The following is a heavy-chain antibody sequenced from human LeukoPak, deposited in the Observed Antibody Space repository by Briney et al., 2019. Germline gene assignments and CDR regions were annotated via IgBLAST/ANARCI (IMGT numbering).Heavy chain of an antibody. CDR1: GYTFTSYG. CDR3: ARGRPSSNIAARGNWFDP. V-gene: IGHV1-18*01. D-gene: IGHD6-6*01. J-gene: IGHJ5*02. Sequence: GASVKVSCKASGYTFTSYGISWVRQAPGQGLEWMGWISAYNGNTNYAQKLQGRVTMTTDTSTSTAYMELRSLRSDDTAVYYCARGRPSSNIAARGNWFDPWGQGTLVTVSS. CDR2: ISAYNGNT.